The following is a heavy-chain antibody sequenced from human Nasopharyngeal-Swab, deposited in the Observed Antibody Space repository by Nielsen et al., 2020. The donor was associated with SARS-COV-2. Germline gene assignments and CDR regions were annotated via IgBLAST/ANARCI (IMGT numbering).Heavy chain of an antibody. V-gene: IGHV3-23*01. CDR1: GFTFSSYA. CDR2: ISGSGGST. J-gene: IGHJ3*02. D-gene: IGHD3-10*01. Sequence: GESLKISCAASGFTFSSYAMHWVRQAPGKGLEWVSAISGSGGSTYYADSVKGRFTISRDNSKNTLYLQMNSLRAEDTAVYYCAKDETLVLLWFGELFGAFDIWGQGTMVTVSS. CDR3: AKDETLVLLWFGELFGAFDI.